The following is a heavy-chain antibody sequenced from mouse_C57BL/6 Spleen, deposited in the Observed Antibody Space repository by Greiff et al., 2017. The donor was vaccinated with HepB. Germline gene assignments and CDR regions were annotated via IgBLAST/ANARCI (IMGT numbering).Heavy chain of an antibody. J-gene: IGHJ2*01. V-gene: IGHV5-16*01. D-gene: IGHD4-1*01. CDR3: ARNTLGRDYFDY. Sequence: EVNVVESEGGLVQPGSSMKLSCTASGFAFSDYYMAWVRQVPEKGLEWVANINYDGSSTYYLDSLKSRFIISRDNAKNILYLQMSSLKSEDTATYYCARNTLGRDYFDYWGQGTTLTVSS. CDR2: INYDGSST. CDR1: GFAFSDYY.